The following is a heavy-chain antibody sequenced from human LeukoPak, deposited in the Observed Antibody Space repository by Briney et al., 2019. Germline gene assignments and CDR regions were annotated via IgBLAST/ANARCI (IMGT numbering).Heavy chain of an antibody. CDR3: ARRKKSDCNTIFDY. CDR1: GYTFTGYY. Sequence: GASVKVSCTTSGYTFTGYYMHWVRQAPGQGLEWMGWINPNSGGTNYAQKFQGKVAMTRDTSISTAYMELSRLRSDDTAVYYCARRKKSDCNTIFDYWGQGTLVTVSS. CDR2: INPNSGGT. V-gene: IGHV1-2*02. D-gene: IGHD2-21*02. J-gene: IGHJ4*02.